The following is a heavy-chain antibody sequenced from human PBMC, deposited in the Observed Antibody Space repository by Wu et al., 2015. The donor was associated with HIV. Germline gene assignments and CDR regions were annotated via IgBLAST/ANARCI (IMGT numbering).Heavy chain of an antibody. CDR3: AGGESAYYYDSSGWGWFDP. D-gene: IGHD3-22*01. Sequence: QVQLVQSGAEVKKPGSSVKVSCKASGGTFSSYAISWVRQAPGQGLEWMGGIIPIFGTANYAQKFQGRVTITTDESTSTAYMELSSLRSEDTAVYYCAGGESAYYYDSSGWGWFDPWGQGTLVTVS. J-gene: IGHJ5*02. V-gene: IGHV1-69*05. CDR1: GGTFSSYA. CDR2: IIPIFGTA.